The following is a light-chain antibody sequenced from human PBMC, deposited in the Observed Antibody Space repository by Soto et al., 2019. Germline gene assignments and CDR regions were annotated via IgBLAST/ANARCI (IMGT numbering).Light chain of an antibody. Sequence: QSALTQPASVSGSPGQSITISCTGTSSDVGGYNYVSWYQQHPGKAPKLMIYDVSNRPFGVSNRFSGSKSGNTASLTISGLQVEDEADYYCSSYTVSSAVVFGVGTKLTVL. J-gene: IGLJ3*02. CDR2: DVS. CDR3: SSYTVSSAVV. V-gene: IGLV2-14*01. CDR1: SSDVGGYNY.